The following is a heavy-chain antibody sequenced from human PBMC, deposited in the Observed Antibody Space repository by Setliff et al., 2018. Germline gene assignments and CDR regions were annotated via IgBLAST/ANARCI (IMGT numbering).Heavy chain of an antibody. CDR3: ASIAVAETSDY. Sequence: GASVKVSCKASGGTFSSYTISWVRQAPGQGLEWMGRIIPSGGSTSYAQKFQGRVTMTRDTSTSTVYMDMSSLRSEDTAVYYCASIAVAETSDYWGQGTLVTVSS. CDR2: IIPSGGST. J-gene: IGHJ4*02. CDR1: GGTFSSYT. V-gene: IGHV1-46*01. D-gene: IGHD6-19*01.